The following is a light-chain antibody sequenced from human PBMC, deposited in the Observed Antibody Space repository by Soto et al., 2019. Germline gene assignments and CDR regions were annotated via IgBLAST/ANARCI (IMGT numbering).Light chain of an antibody. CDR1: SSNIGGAYG. Sequence: QSVVTEPPAVSGAPGQRVTISCTGSSSNIGGAYGVHWYQQLPGTAPKLLIYADKYRPSGVPDRFSGSKSGTSASLAITGLQAEDEADYYCQSYDSSLNGYVFGTGTKVTVL. J-gene: IGLJ1*01. CDR3: QSYDSSLNGYV. CDR2: ADK. V-gene: IGLV1-40*01.